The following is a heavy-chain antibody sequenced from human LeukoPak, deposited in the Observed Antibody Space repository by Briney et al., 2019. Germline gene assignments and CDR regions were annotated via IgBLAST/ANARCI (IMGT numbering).Heavy chain of an antibody. D-gene: IGHD2-2*01. CDR2: INHSGST. J-gene: IGHJ4*02. CDR3: ARGYRYCSSTSCPPLQFDY. CDR1: GGSFSGYY. V-gene: IGHV4-34*01. Sequence: SETLSLTCAVYGGSFSGYYWSWIRQPPGKGLEWIGEINHSGSTNYNPSLKSRVTISVDTSKNQFSLKLSSVTAADTAVYYCARGYRYCSSTSCPPLQFDYWGQGTLVTVSS.